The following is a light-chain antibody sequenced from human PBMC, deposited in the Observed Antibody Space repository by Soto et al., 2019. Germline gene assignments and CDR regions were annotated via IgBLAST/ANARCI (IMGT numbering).Light chain of an antibody. CDR3: CAYAGKYSWV. Sequence: QSVLTQPPSVSGAPGQRVTISCTGSSSNIGAGYDVHWYQQLPGTAPKLLIYGNSNRPSGVPDRFSGSKSGTSASLAITGLQAEDEADYFCCAYAGKYSWVFGGGTKVTVL. J-gene: IGLJ3*02. CDR2: GNS. CDR1: SSNIGAGYD. V-gene: IGLV1-40*01.